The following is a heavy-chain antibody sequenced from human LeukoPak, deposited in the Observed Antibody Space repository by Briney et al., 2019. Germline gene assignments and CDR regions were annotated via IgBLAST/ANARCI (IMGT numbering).Heavy chain of an antibody. D-gene: IGHD3-22*01. J-gene: IGHJ4*02. CDR3: ARDANYYDSRGENYFTS. Sequence: GGSLRLSCAASGFVFNSYWMSWVRQAPGKGLEWVANIKRDGSDTYYVDSVKGRFTISRDNAKNSLYLQLSSLRAEDTAVYYCARDANYYDSRGENYFTSWGQGTLVTVSS. CDR1: GFVFNSYW. CDR2: IKRDGSDT. V-gene: IGHV3-7*01.